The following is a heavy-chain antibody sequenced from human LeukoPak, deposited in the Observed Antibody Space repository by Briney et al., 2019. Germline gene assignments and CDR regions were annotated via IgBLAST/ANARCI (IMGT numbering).Heavy chain of an antibody. J-gene: IGHJ4*02. Sequence: PETLSLTCAVSRGSTNSFYWSWIWQPPREGLEWIVYMNDYGSPNDSPTHKSRGTRSVDTSKSKFSLKLSSVTAADAAVYYCARTRGGYRYGRNYWGQGTLVTVSS. CDR1: RGSTNSFY. CDR3: ARTRGGYRYGRNY. V-gene: IGHV4-59*01. CDR2: MNDYGSP. D-gene: IGHD6-25*01.